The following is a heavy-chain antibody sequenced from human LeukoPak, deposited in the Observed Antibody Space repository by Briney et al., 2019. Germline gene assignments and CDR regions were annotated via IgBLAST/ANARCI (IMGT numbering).Heavy chain of an antibody. J-gene: IGHJ3*02. CDR1: EYSFTSYW. Sequence: GESLKISCKGSEYSFTSYWIGWVRQMPGKGLEWMGIIYPADSDTRYSPSFKGQVTISADKSITIAFLQWSSLKASDTAMYYCARFRAGYCSGASCYDSFDIWGQGTMVTVSS. D-gene: IGHD2-15*01. V-gene: IGHV5-51*01. CDR3: ARFRAGYCSGASCYDSFDI. CDR2: IYPADSDT.